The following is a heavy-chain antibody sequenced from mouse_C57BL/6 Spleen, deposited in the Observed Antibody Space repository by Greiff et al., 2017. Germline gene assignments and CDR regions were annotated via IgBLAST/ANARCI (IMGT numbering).Heavy chain of an antibody. V-gene: IGHV5-17*01. CDR3: ARPPYYGSSYFDY. D-gene: IGHD1-1*01. Sequence: EVKLMESGGGLVKPGGSLKLSCAASGFTFSDYGMHWVRQAPEKGLEWVAYISSGSSTIYYAATVKGRFTISRDNAKNTLFLQMTSLRSEATAMYYCARPPYYGSSYFDYWGQGTTLTVSS. J-gene: IGHJ2*01. CDR1: GFTFSDYG. CDR2: ISSGSSTI.